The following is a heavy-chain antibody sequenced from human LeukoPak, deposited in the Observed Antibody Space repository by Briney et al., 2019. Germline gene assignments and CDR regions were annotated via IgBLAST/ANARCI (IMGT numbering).Heavy chain of an antibody. J-gene: IGHJ4*02. CDR2: IIPIFGTA. D-gene: IGHD3-10*01. CDR3: ARDRRSWFGELLIDY. CDR1: GGTFSSYA. V-gene: IGHV1-69*06. Sequence: SVKVSCKASGGTFSSYAISWVRQASGQGLEWMGGIIPIFGTANYAQKFQGRVTITADKSTSTAYMELSSLRSEDTAVYYCARDRRSWFGELLIDYWGQGTLVTVSS.